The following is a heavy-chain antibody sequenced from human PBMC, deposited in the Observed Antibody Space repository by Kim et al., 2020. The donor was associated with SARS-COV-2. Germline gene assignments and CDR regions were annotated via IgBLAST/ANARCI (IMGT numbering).Heavy chain of an antibody. D-gene: IGHD2-15*01. Sequence: YYGDSVNGRFTISRDNANNLLYLQMTSLRAGDTATYYCARKDMYGGNHFDHWGQGTLVTVSS. V-gene: IGHV3-48*03. CDR3: ARKDMYGGNHFDH. J-gene: IGHJ4*02.